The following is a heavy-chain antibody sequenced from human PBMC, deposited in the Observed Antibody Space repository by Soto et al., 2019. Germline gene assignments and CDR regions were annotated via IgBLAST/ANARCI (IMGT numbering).Heavy chain of an antibody. J-gene: IGHJ6*02. CDR1: GGAISGYY. Sequence: PSETLSLTCTVSGGAISGYYWSWIRQPAGKGLEWIGRINTSGSTNYNPSLKIRVTISVDTSKTQLSLKLSFVTAADTAVYYCARHGGREMITFGGVIAHYYYYGMDVWGQGTTVTVSS. D-gene: IGHD3-16*02. V-gene: IGHV4-4*07. CDR3: ARHGGREMITFGGVIAHYYYYGMDV. CDR2: INTSGST.